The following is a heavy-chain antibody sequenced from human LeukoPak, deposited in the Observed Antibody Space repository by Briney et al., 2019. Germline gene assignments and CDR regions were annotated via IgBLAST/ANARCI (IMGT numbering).Heavy chain of an antibody. CDR3: ARGELGFTLDY. J-gene: IGHJ4*02. CDR1: GFTFSSYW. V-gene: IGHV3-74*01. D-gene: IGHD7-27*01. Sequence: PGGSLRLSCAASGFTFSSYWTHWVRQAPGKGLVWVSRINSDGSSTSYADSAKGRFTISRDNAKNTLYLQMNSLRAEDTAVYYCARGELGFTLDYWGQGTLVTVSS. CDR2: INSDGSST.